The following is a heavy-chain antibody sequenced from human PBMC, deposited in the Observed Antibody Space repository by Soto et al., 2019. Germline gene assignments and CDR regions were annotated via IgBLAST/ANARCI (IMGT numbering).Heavy chain of an antibody. V-gene: IGHV1-69*02. D-gene: IGHD2-2*02. J-gene: IGHJ4*02. CDR3: AMEYCSSTSCYRDY. Sequence: QVQLVQSGAEVKKPGSSVKVSCKASGGTFSSYTISWVRQAPGQGLEWMGRIIPILGIANYAQKFQGRVAITADKSTGTAYMELSILRSEYTAVYYCAMEYCSSTSCYRDYWGQGTLVTVSS. CDR2: IIPILGIA. CDR1: GGTFSSYT.